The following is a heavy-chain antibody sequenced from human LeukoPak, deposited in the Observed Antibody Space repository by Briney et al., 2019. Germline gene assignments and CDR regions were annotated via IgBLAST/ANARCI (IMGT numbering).Heavy chain of an antibody. D-gene: IGHD2-21*02. CDR2: IIPLFGTA. V-gene: IGHV1-69*13. CDR3: ARGLMAYCGGDCSAFDY. J-gene: IGHJ4*02. CDR1: GGTFSSYA. Sequence: GASVTVSCTASGGTFSSYAISWVRPAPGQGLEWMGGIIPLFGTANYAQKFLGRVIITADESTSTTHMYLSSLKSEDTAVYYCARGLMAYCGGDCSAFDYWGQGTLVTVSS.